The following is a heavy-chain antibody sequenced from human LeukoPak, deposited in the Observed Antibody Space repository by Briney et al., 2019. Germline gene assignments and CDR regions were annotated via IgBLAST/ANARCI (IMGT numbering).Heavy chain of an antibody. V-gene: IGHV1-2*02. CDR1: GYTFTGYY. CDR3: ARKGRTTVTTDNWFDP. D-gene: IGHD4-17*01. CDR2: INPNSGDT. J-gene: IGHJ5*02. Sequence: ASVKVSCKASGYTFTGYYVHWVRQAPGQGLEWMGWINPNSGDTNFARKFQGRVTMTRDTSISTAYMELSRLRFDDTAVYYCARKGRTTVTTDNWFDPWGQGTLVTVSS.